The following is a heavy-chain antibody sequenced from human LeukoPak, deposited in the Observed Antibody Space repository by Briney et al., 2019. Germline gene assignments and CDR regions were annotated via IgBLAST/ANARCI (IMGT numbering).Heavy chain of an antibody. CDR2: IRGDSRYT. CDR1: GFTFSSYA. CDR3: AKDLLTILEWFDP. V-gene: IGHV3-23*01. D-gene: IGHD3-9*01. Sequence: GGSLRLSCAASGFTFSSYAMTWVRQGPGKGLEWVSSIRGDSRYTYYADSVKGRFIISRDNSKNTLNLRLNSLRAEDTAVYYCAKDLLTILEWFDPWGQGTLVTVSS. J-gene: IGHJ5*02.